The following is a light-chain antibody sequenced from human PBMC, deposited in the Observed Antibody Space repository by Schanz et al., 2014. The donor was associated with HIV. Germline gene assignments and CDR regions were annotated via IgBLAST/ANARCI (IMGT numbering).Light chain of an antibody. CDR2: DAS. CDR1: QSVSRY. V-gene: IGKV3-11*01. Sequence: EIVMTQSPGTLSVSPGERATLSCRASQSVSRYLAWYQQRPGQAPRLLIYDASNRATGIPARFSGSGSGTDFTLTISSLEPEDFAVYYCQQRSNWSTWTFGQGTKVEIK. J-gene: IGKJ1*01. CDR3: QQRSNWSTWT.